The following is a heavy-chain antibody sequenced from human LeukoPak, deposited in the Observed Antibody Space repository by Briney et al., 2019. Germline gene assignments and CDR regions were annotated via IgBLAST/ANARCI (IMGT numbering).Heavy chain of an antibody. D-gene: IGHD1-7*01. CDR1: GYTFTSYG. J-gene: IGHJ5*02. CDR3: ARVSGLELQWYWFDP. Sequence: VASVKVSCKASGYTFTSYGISWVRQAPGQGLEWMGWISAYNGNTNYAQKLQGRVTMTTDTSTSTAYMELRSLRSDDTAVYYCARVSGLELQWYWFDPWGQGTLVTVSS. V-gene: IGHV1-18*01. CDR2: ISAYNGNT.